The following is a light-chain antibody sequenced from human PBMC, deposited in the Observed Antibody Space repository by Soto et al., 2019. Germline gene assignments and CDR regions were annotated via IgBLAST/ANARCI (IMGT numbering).Light chain of an antibody. V-gene: IGLV1-44*01. CDR1: SSNIGSNT. CDR2: SNN. J-gene: IGLJ1*01. Sequence: QSVLTQPPSASGTPGQRVTISCSGSSSNIGSNTVNWYQQLPGTAPKLLIYSNNQRPSGVPDRFSGSKSGTSASLAISGLQSEDEADYYCEAWDESLNGYYVFGTGTKVTVL. CDR3: EAWDESLNGYYV.